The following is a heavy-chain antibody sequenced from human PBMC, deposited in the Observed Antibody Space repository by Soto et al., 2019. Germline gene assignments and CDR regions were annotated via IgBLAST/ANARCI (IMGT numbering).Heavy chain of an antibody. D-gene: IGHD3-22*01. V-gene: IGHV1-18*04. J-gene: IGHJ4*02. CDR3: ARDSDYDISGFWAY. CDR1: GYTFTSYG. CDR2: SSAYNGHT. Sequence: QVQLVQSGAEVKKPGASVKVSCKASGYTFTSYGISWVRQAPGQGLEWMGWSSAYNGHTNYAQKLQGRVTMTTDTSTSTAYMELRSLRSDDTAVYYCARDSDYDISGFWAYWGQGTLVPVSS.